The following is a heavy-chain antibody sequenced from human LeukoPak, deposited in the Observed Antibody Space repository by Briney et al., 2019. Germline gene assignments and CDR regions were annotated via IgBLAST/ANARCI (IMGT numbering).Heavy chain of an antibody. CDR1: GYTFTGYY. D-gene: IGHD3-10*01. V-gene: IGHV1-2*02. CDR3: ARDSPSEYYYGSESYGTYFDY. Sequence: ASVKVSRKASGYTFTGYYMHWVRQAPGQGLEWMGWINPNSGGTNYAQKFQGRVTMTRDTSISTAYMELSRLRSDDTAVYYCARDSPSEYYYGSESYGTYFDYWGQGTLVTVSS. J-gene: IGHJ4*02. CDR2: INPNSGGT.